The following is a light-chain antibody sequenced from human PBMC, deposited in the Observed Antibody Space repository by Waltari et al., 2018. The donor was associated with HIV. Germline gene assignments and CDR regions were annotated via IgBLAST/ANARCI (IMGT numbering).Light chain of an antibody. J-gene: IGLJ1*01. CDR2: AAT. CDR1: SSNIGAGFD. V-gene: IGLV1-40*01. CDR3: QSYDSSLSSYV. Sequence: QSVLTHTPSVSGAPGQRVTISCTGSSSNIGAGFDVHWDQQFPGIAPKLPIYAATNRHSGGPDRFSGSKSGTSASLAITGLQAEDEADYYCQSYDSSLSSYVFASGTRVTVL.